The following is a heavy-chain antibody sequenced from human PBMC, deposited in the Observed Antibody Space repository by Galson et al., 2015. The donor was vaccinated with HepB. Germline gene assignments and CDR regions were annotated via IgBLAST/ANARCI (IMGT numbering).Heavy chain of an antibody. V-gene: IGHV3-23*01. CDR1: GFTFSSYA. CDR2: ISGSGGST. J-gene: IGHJ4*02. Sequence: SLRLSCAASGFTFSSYAMSWVRQAPGKGLEWVSAISGSGGSTYYADSVKGRFTISRDNSKNTLYLQMNSLRAEDTAVYYCAVMYSSGWYWDPQYYFDYWGQGTLVTVSS. D-gene: IGHD6-19*01. CDR3: AVMYSSGWYWDPQYYFDY.